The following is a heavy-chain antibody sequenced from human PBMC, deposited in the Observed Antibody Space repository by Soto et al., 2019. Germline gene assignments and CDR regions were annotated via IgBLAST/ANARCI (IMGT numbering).Heavy chain of an antibody. CDR2: INPSGGNT. D-gene: IGHD6-19*01. CDR1: GYTFTSYA. Sequence: ASVKVSCKASGYTFTSYAIHWVREAPGQVLEWIGIINPSGGNTKYAQKFKGRVTMTRDTATSTVYMELSSVRSEDTAVYYCARVQTYSSSWYHFDYWGQGTLVTVSS. CDR3: ARVQTYSSSWYHFDY. J-gene: IGHJ4*02. V-gene: IGHV1-46*01.